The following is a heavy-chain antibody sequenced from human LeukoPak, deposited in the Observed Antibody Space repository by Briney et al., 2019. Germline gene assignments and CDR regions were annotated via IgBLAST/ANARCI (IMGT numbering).Heavy chain of an antibody. V-gene: IGHV4-38-2*02. D-gene: IGHD5-24*01. J-gene: IGHJ4*02. CDR1: GYSISSGYF. Sequence: SETLSLTCTVSGYSISSGYFWGWIRQPPGKGLEWIGTIYNSGSTYYNASLESRVTISVDTSKNQFSLKLSSVTAADTAVYYCARGRRDGYNLKYFDYWGQGTLVTVSS. CDR3: ARGRRDGYNLKYFDY. CDR2: IYNSGST.